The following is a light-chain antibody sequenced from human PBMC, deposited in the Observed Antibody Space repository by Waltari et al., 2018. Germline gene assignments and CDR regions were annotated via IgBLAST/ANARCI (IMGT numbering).Light chain of an antibody. CDR3: VVWDDTLNGRV. Sequence: QSVVTQPPSASGTPGQRVTISCSGSSSNIGSNAVNWYQLLPGQAPKVLIFNNDHRPSGVPDRFSGSRSGTSASLAISGLQSEDEADYFCVVWDDTLNGRVFGGGTKLTVL. CDR1: SSNIGSNA. J-gene: IGLJ3*02. CDR2: NND. V-gene: IGLV1-44*01.